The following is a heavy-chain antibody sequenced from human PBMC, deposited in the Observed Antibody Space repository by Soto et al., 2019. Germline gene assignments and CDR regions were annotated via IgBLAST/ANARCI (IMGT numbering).Heavy chain of an antibody. J-gene: IGHJ4*02. Sequence: SQTLSLTCVISGGSVSSNSVGWHWVRQSPSRGLEWLGRAYYRSKWIIDYAPSLKSRITFNPDISKNQFSLQLRSVTPEDTAVYYCARNFMSSFDYWGRGTLVTVSS. CDR3: ARNFMSSFDY. CDR2: AYYRSKWII. D-gene: IGHD6-6*01. CDR1: GGSVSSNSVG. V-gene: IGHV6-1*01.